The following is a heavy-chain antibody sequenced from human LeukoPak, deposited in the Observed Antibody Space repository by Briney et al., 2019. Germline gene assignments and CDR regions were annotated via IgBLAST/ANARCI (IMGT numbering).Heavy chain of an antibody. CDR3: ARDKIAAAGTDYYYGMDV. D-gene: IGHD6-13*01. Sequence: GGSLGLSCAASGFTFSDYYMSWIRQAPGKGLEWVSYISSSGSTIYYADSVKGRFTISRDNAKNSLYLQMNSLRAEDTAVYYCARDKIAAAGTDYYYGMDVWGQGTTVTVSS. CDR1: GFTFSDYY. J-gene: IGHJ6*02. CDR2: ISSSGSTI. V-gene: IGHV3-11*04.